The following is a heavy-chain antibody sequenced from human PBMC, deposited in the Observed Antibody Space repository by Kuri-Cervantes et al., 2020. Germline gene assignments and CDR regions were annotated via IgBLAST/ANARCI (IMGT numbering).Heavy chain of an antibody. CDR1: GYTFTSYY. Sequence: ASVKVSCKASGYTFTSYYMHWVRQAPGQGLEWMGIINPSGGSTSYAQKFQGRVTITADKSTSTAYMEQSSLRSEDTAVYYCARGRHYYDILTDYYYYMDVWGKGTTVTVSS. D-gene: IGHD3-9*01. CDR3: ARGRHYYDILTDYYYYMDV. J-gene: IGHJ6*03. CDR2: INPSGGST. V-gene: IGHV1-46*01.